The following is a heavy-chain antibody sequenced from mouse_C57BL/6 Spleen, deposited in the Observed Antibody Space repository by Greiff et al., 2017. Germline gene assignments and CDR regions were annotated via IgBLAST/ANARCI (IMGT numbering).Heavy chain of an antibody. D-gene: IGHD3-1*01. J-gene: IGHJ3*01. V-gene: IGHV1-82*01. CDR2: IYPGDGDT. CDR3: ARSGYEAWFAY. CDR1: GYAFSSSW. Sequence: QVQLKESGPELVKPGASVKISCKASGYAFSSSWMNWVKQRPGKGLEWIGRIYPGDGDTNYNGKFKGKATLTADKSTSTAYMQLSSLTSEDSAVYFCARSGYEAWFAYWGQGTLVTVSA.